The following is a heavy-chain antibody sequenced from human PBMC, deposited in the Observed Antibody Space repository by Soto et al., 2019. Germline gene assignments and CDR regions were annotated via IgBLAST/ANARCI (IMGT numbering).Heavy chain of an antibody. V-gene: IGHV3-49*03. CDR3: TKRALVGTNDY. D-gene: IGHD1-26*01. Sequence: GGSLRLSCTTSGFTFGDYDMSWFRQAPGKGLEWVGFIRSKDYGGKAEYAASVKGRFTISRDDSKSIAYLQMNSLKTEDTAVYYCTKRALVGTNDYWGQGTLVTVSS. CDR2: IRSKDYGGKA. J-gene: IGHJ4*02. CDR1: GFTFGDYD.